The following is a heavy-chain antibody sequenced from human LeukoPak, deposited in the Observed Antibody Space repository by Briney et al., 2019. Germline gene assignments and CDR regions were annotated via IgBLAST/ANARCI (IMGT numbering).Heavy chain of an antibody. Sequence: RASVKVSCKASGYTFTSYGISWVRQAPGQGLEWLGWISAYNGNTNYAQKLQGRVTMTTDTSTSTAYMELRSLRSDDTAVYYSARAADCTNGVCFRDAFDIWGQGTMVTVSS. J-gene: IGHJ3*02. CDR3: ARAADCTNGVCFRDAFDI. CDR1: GYTFTSYG. CDR2: ISAYNGNT. V-gene: IGHV1-18*01. D-gene: IGHD2-8*01.